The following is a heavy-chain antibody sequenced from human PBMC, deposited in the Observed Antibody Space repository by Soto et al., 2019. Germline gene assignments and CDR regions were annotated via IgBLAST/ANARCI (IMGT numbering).Heavy chain of an antibody. V-gene: IGHV4-39*01. J-gene: IGHJ4*02. CDR1: GVSISSSSYY. CDR3: ARQSPRGYFDSSGYYYDVLSYFDH. Sequence: SETLSLTCTVSGVSISSSSYYWGWIRQPPGKGLEWIGSIYYSGSTYYNPSLKSRVTISVDTSKNQFSLKLSSVTAADTAVYYCARQSPRGYFDSSGYYYDVLSYFDHWGQGTLVTVSS. CDR2: IYYSGST. D-gene: IGHD3-22*01.